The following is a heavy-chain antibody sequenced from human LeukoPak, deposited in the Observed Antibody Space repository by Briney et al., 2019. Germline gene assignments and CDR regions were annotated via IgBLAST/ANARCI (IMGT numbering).Heavy chain of an antibody. CDR2: INHSGST. D-gene: IGHD1-14*01. V-gene: IGHV4-34*01. Sequence: SETLSLTCAVYGGSFSGYYWSWIRQPPGKGLEWIGEINHSGSTNYNPSLKGRVTISVDTSKNQFSLKLSSVTAADTAVYYCASLTRGYWGQGTLVTVSS. CDR3: ASLTRGY. CDR1: GGSFSGYY. J-gene: IGHJ4*02.